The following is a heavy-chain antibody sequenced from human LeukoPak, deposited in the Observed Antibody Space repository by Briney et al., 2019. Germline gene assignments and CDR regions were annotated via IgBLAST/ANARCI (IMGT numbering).Heavy chain of an antibody. V-gene: IGHV4-39*01. Sequence: SETLSLTCTVSGGSISSSSYYWGWVRQPPGKGLEWIGSMYYSGITYYNSSLRSRVTISVDTSKNQFSLYLSSVTAADTAVYYCASIVGATHFDYWGQGTLVTVSS. CDR2: MYYSGIT. CDR3: ASIVGATHFDY. D-gene: IGHD1-26*01. CDR1: GGSISSSSYY. J-gene: IGHJ4*02.